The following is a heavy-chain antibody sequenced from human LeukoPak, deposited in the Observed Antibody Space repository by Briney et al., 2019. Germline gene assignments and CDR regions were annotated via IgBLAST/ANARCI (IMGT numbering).Heavy chain of an antibody. CDR3: AKGYSGYDFSFDY. CDR1: GFTFSSYA. J-gene: IGHJ4*02. D-gene: IGHD5-12*01. V-gene: IGHV3-23*01. CDR2: ISGSGGST. Sequence: GGSLGLSCVTSGFTFSSYAMSWVRQAPGKGLEWVSAISGSGGSTYYADSVKGRFTISRDDSKNTLYLQMNSLRAEDTAVYYCAKGYSGYDFSFDYWGQGTLVTVSS.